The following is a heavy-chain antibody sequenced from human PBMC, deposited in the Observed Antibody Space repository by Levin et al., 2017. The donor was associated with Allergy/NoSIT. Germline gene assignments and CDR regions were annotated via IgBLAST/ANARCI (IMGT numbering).Heavy chain of an antibody. D-gene: IGHD2-21*02. CDR2: ISFDGTNK. Sequence: GGSLRLSCAASGFTFNTYDIHWVRQAPGKGLEWVAVISFDGTNKYYADSVRGRFTISRDNSKSTLYLQMNSLRAEDSAVYYCAKESGLAVTIDYWGQGTLVTVSS. J-gene: IGHJ4*02. CDR3: AKESGLAVTIDY. CDR1: GFTFNTYD. V-gene: IGHV3-30*18.